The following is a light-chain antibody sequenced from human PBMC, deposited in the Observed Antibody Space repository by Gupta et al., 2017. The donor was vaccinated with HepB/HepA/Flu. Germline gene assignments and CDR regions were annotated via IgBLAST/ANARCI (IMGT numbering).Light chain of an antibody. J-gene: IGKJ5*01. V-gene: IGKV1-39*01. CDR1: QSISSY. Sequence: DIQMTQSPSSLSASVGDRVTITCRASQSISSYLNWYQQKPGKAPKLLIYAASSLQSGVPSRFSGSGYGTDFTLTISSRQPEDFATYYCQQSDSTHWVTFGQGTRLEIK. CDR3: QQSDSTHWVT. CDR2: AAS.